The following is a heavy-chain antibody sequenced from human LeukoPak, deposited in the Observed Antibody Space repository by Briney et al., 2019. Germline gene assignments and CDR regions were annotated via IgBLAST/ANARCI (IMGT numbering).Heavy chain of an antibody. D-gene: IGHD3-3*02. Sequence: PGGSLRLSCAASGFTFSSYWMHWVRQAPGKGLVWVSRINSDGSSTRYADSVKGRFTISRDNAKNTLYLQMNSLRAEDTAVYYCARGDISSYYYYYYMDVWGKGTTVTVSS. CDR1: GFTFSSYW. CDR3: ARGDISSYYYYYYMDV. J-gene: IGHJ6*03. V-gene: IGHV3-74*01. CDR2: INSDGSST.